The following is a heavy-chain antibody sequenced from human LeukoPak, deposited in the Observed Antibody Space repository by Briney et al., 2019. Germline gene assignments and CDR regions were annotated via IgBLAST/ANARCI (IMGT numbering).Heavy chain of an antibody. J-gene: IGHJ6*03. CDR2: IWNDGSKE. V-gene: IGHV3-33*06. CDR1: GFTFSGYG. D-gene: IGHD3-10*01. Sequence: GGSLRLSCAASGFTFSGYGMHWVRQAPGKGLEWLAIIWNDGSKEYYADSVKGRLPISRDNSNNILYLHINSLRAEDTAVYYCAKSSAYYYMDAWGQGTTVTVSS. CDR3: AKSSAYYYMDA.